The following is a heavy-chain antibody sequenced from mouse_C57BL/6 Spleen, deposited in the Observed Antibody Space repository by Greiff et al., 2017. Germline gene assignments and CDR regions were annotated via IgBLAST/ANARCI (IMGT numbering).Heavy chain of an antibody. D-gene: IGHD4-1*01. CDR1: GFSLTSYG. Sequence: VKLQESGPGLVAPSQSLSITCTVSGFSLTSYGVDWVRQSPGKGLEWLGVIWGVGSTNYNSALKSRLSISKDNSKSQVFLKMNSLQTDDTAMYYCASWDGGFAYWGQGTLVTVSA. CDR2: IWGVGST. J-gene: IGHJ3*01. V-gene: IGHV2-6*01. CDR3: ASWDGGFAY.